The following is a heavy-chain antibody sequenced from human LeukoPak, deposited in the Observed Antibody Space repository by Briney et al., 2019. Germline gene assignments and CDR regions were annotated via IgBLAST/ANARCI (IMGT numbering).Heavy chain of an antibody. Sequence: PSETLSLTCAVYGGSFSGYYWSWIRQPPGKGLEWIGEINHSGSTNYNPSLKSRVTISVDTSKNQFSLKLSSVTAADTAMYYCARQASRVVDYWGQGTLVTVSS. CDR3: ARQASRVVDY. CDR2: INHSGST. V-gene: IGHV4-34*01. J-gene: IGHJ4*02. D-gene: IGHD2-15*01. CDR1: GGSFSGYY.